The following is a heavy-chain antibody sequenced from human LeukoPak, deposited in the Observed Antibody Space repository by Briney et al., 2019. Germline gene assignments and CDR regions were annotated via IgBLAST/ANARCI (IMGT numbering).Heavy chain of an antibody. J-gene: IGHJ4*02. V-gene: IGHV1-8*01. CDR2: MDPNSGNT. CDR1: GYTFTSYD. CDR3: ARGRYDSSGYFTY. Sequence: ASVKVSCKASGYTFTSYDINWVRQATGHGLEWMGWMDPNSGNTGYAQKFQGRVTMTRNTSISTAYMELSSLRSEDTAMYYCARGRYDSSGYFTYWGQGTLVTVSS. D-gene: IGHD3-22*01.